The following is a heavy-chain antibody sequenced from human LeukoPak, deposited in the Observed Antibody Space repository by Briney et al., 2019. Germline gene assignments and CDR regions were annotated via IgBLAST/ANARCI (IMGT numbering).Heavy chain of an antibody. V-gene: IGHV1-18*04. CDR1: GYTFTGYY. CDR3: ARQFGHCYGGNRFYFFDT. J-gene: IGHJ4*02. Sequence: GSVKVSCKASGYTFTGYYMHWVRQAPGQGLEWMGWINTYKGDTLYAQKLQGRVTMTADTSTNTAYMELRSLRFDDTAVYYCARQFGHCYGGNRFYFFDTWGQGFRVTVSS. CDR2: INTYKGDT. D-gene: IGHD4-23*01.